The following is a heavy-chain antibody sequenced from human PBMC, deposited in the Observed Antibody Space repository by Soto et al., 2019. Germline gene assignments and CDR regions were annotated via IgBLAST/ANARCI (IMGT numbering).Heavy chain of an antibody. CDR2: INPSGGST. J-gene: IGHJ4*02. Sequence: QVQLVQSGAEVKKPGASVKVSCKASGYTFTSYYMHWVRQAPGQGLEWMGIINPSGGSTSYAQKFQGRVTMTRDTSTSTVYMVLSSLRSNDTAVYYCARGSSSGWYRGYYYFDYWGQGTLVTVSS. CDR3: ARGSSSGWYRGYYYFDY. CDR1: GYTFTSYY. V-gene: IGHV1-46*01. D-gene: IGHD6-19*01.